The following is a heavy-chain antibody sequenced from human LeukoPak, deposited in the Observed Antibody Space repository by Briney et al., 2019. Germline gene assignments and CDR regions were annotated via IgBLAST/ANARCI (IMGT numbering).Heavy chain of an antibody. V-gene: IGHV3-64*01. CDR1: GFTFSSYA. J-gene: IGHJ4*02. CDR2: ISSNGGST. CDR3: ARARGGRILTGYSD. Sequence: PGGSLRLSCAASGFTFSSYAMHWVRQAPGKGLEYVSAISSNGGSTYCANSVKGRFTISRDNSKNTLYLQMGSLRAEDMAVYYCARARGGRILTGYSDWGQGTLVTVSS. D-gene: IGHD3-9*01.